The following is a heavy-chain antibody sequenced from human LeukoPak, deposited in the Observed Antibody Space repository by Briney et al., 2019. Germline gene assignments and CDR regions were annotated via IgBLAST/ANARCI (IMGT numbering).Heavy chain of an antibody. CDR2: ISGSGGST. V-gene: IGHV3-23*01. D-gene: IGHD4-23*01. Sequence: PTGGSLRLSCAASGFTFSSYAMSWVRQAPGKGLEWVSAISGSGGSTYYADSVKGRFTISRDNSKNTLYLQMNSLRAEDTAVYYCAKDLQIVGSYGGNFHVYWGQGTLVTVSS. CDR1: GFTFSSYA. J-gene: IGHJ4*02. CDR3: AKDLQIVGSYGGNFHVY.